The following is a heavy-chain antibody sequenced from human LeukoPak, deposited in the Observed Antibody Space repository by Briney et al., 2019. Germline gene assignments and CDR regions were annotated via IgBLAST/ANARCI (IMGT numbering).Heavy chain of an antibody. CDR1: GYTFTSYA. J-gene: IGHJ3*02. D-gene: IGHD3-22*01. Sequence: ASVKVSCKASGYTFTSYAMNWVRQAPGQGLEWMGWINTNTGNPTYAQGFTGRFVFSLDTSVSTSYLQISSLKAEDTAVYYCALIGLVTMIVGKTFDIWGQGTRVTVSS. CDR2: INTNTGNP. V-gene: IGHV7-4-1*02. CDR3: ALIGLVTMIVGKTFDI.